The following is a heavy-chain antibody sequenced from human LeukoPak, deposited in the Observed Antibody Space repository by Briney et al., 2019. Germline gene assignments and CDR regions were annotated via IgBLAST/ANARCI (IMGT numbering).Heavy chain of an antibody. D-gene: IGHD4-17*01. CDR2: ISGSGGST. CDR1: GFTFSSYA. CDR3: AKDHYGDYAFDY. J-gene: IGHJ4*02. Sequence: PGGSLRLSCAASGFTFSSYAMSWVRQAPEKGLEWVSVISGSGGSTYYADSVKGRFTISRDNSKNTVYLQMNSLRAEDTAKYYCAKDHYGDYAFDYWGQGTLVTVSS. V-gene: IGHV3-23*01.